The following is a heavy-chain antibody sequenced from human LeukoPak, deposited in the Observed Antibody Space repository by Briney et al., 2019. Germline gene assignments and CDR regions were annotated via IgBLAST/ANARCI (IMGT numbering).Heavy chain of an antibody. CDR1: GYTFTMYY. CDR2: INPNDGAT. Sequence: GASVTVSRKASGYTFTMYYIHWARQAPGQGLEWMGMINPNDGATTYTQRFQGRVTITRDMSRTTVYMDLRSLRSEAPAVYSWARAERGGLSGSFVGLFASYHTYYYMDVWGRGTTVTVSS. V-gene: IGHV1-46*01. CDR3: ARAERGGLSGSFVGLFASYHTYYYMDV. J-gene: IGHJ6*03. D-gene: IGHD1-26*01.